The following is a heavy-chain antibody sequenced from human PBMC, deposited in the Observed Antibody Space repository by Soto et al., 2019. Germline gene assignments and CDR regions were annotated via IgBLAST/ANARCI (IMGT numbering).Heavy chain of an antibody. CDR2: ISSDGNSK. D-gene: IGHD3-10*01. CDR3: ARKWYGELGEGWFDP. Sequence: QVQLVESGGGVVQPGRSLRLSCAASGFTFSDYALHWVRQAPGEGLEWVALISSDGNSKYYAHSVKGRFTVSRDNSKNTLYLEMDSLRAEDMAVYYCARKWYGELGEGWFDPWGQGTLVTVSS. CDR1: GFTFSDYA. V-gene: IGHV3-30-3*01. J-gene: IGHJ5*02.